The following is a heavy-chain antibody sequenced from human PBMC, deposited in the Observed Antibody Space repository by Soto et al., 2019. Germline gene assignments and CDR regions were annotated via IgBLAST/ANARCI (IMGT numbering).Heavy chain of an antibody. CDR3: AEAAGTRAFDI. CDR2: INSGGS. J-gene: IGHJ3*02. D-gene: IGHD6-13*01. Sequence: PGGSLRLSCAASGFTFSSYWKNWVRQAPGKGLVFVSGINSGGSVYADSVKGRFTISRDNSKNTLYLQMNSLRAEDTAVYYCAEAAGTRAFDIWGQGTMVTVSS. V-gene: IGHV3-74*03. CDR1: GFTFSSYW.